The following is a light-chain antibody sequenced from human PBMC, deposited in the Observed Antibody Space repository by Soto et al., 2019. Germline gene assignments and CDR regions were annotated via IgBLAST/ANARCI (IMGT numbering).Light chain of an antibody. J-gene: IGKJ1*01. V-gene: IGKV1-33*01. CDR3: QHYNSYSEA. Sequence: DIQMTQSPSSLSASVGDRVTITCQASQDITNYLNWYQQKSGKAPKLLIYDASNLETGVPSRFSGSGSGTEFTLTISSLQPDDFATYYCQHYNSYSEAFGQGTKVDI. CDR1: QDITNY. CDR2: DAS.